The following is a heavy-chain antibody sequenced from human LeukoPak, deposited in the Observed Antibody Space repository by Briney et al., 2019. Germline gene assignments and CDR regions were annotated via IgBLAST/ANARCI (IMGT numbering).Heavy chain of an antibody. CDR2: IYYSGTT. J-gene: IGHJ4*02. D-gene: IGHD3-3*01. CDR1: GGSISSSSDS. Sequence: SETLSLTCTVSGGSISSSSDSWGWIRQPPGKGLEWIGSIYYSGTTYYNPSLKSRVTISVDTSKIQFSLKLSPVAATDTAVYFCARLRFDFWSGYTHPYFDYWGQGTLVTVSS. CDR3: ARLRFDFWSGYTHPYFDY. V-gene: IGHV4-39*01.